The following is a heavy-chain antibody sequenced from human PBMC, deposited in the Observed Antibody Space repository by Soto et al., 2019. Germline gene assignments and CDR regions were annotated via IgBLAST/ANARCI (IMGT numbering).Heavy chain of an antibody. CDR2: TNDDGSST. CDR3: ARDGDSDLPIDY. CDR1: GFTFTTYW. D-gene: IGHD4-17*01. V-gene: IGHV3-74*01. Sequence: EVQLVESGGGLVQPGGSLRLSCAASGFTFTTYWMHWVRQAPGKGLVWVSRTNDDGSSTSYADSVKGRFIISRDNTKNTLYLQMNSLRVEDTAVYYCARDGDSDLPIDYWGQGTLVTVSS. J-gene: IGHJ4*02.